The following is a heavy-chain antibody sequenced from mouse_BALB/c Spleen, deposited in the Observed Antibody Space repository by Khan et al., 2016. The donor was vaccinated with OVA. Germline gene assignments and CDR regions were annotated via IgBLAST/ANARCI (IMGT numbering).Heavy chain of an antibody. CDR1: GYTFTTYT. CDR2: IIPSTDYT. Sequence: VQLQESGAELARPGASVKMSCKASGYTFTTYTIHWVKQRPGQGLEWIGYIIPSTDYTTYNQKFKDKATLTADKSSSTAYMQLSSLTSDDSAVYYCAKGGAYYRSDGWFAYWGQGTLVTVSA. J-gene: IGHJ3*01. V-gene: IGHV1-4*01. CDR3: AKGGAYYRSDGWFAY. D-gene: IGHD2-14*01.